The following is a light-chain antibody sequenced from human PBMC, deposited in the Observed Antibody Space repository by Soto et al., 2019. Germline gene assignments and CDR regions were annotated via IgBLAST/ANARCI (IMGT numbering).Light chain of an antibody. J-gene: IGKJ2*01. CDR1: QNLSRN. CDR3: QPYAKWPHT. CDR2: YAS. V-gene: IGKV3-15*01. Sequence: EMVMTQSPATLSVSPGERATLSCRASQNLSRNLAWYQQQPGQAPRLLIFYASTRATGIPARFSGSGSGTDFTLTISSLQSEDFAVYYCQPYAKWPHTFGQGTKLEIK.